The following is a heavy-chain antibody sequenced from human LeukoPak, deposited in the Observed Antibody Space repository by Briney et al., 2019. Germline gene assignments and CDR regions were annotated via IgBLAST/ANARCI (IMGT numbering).Heavy chain of an antibody. Sequence: SETLSLTCAVYGGSFSGYYWSWIRQPPGKGLEWIGEINHSGSTNYNPSLKSRVTISVDTSKNQFSLKLSSVTAADTAVYYCAREGALTGDLPSGPWLFDYWGQGTLVTVSS. D-gene: IGHD7-27*01. J-gene: IGHJ4*02. CDR3: AREGALTGDLPSGPWLFDY. V-gene: IGHV4-34*01. CDR2: INHSGST. CDR1: GGSFSGYY.